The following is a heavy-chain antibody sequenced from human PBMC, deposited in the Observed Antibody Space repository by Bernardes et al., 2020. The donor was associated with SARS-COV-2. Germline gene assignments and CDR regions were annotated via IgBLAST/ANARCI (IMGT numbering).Heavy chain of an antibody. CDR3: AIPPTNYDRYGMDV. Sequence: LELMGWINPNSGGTNYAQKFQGRVTMTRDTSISTAYMELSRLRSDDTAVYYCAIPPTNYDRYGMDVWGQGTIVT. V-gene: IGHV1-2*02. CDR2: INPNSGGT. D-gene: IGHD3-22*01. J-gene: IGHJ6*02.